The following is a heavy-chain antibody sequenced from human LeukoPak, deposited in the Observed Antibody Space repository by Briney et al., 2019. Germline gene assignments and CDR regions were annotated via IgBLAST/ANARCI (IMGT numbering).Heavy chain of an antibody. CDR1: GFTFSSYS. V-gene: IGHV3-48*01. CDR2: ISSSSSTI. D-gene: IGHD5-12*01. Sequence: PGRSLRLSCAASGFTFSSYSMNWVRQAPGKGLEWVSYISSSSSTIYYADSVKGRFTISRDNAKNSLYLQMNSLRAEDTAVYYCARDSPDVDIVATTPPFDYWGQGTLVTVSS. J-gene: IGHJ4*02. CDR3: ARDSPDVDIVATTPPFDY.